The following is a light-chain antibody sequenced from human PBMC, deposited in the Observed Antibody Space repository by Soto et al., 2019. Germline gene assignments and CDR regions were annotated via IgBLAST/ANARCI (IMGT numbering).Light chain of an antibody. V-gene: IGKV1-9*01. J-gene: IGKJ1*01. CDR2: DAS. CDR3: QQYNSYPWT. CDR1: QDISDY. Sequence: DIQLTQSPSFLSASVGDRVTITCRASQDISDYLAWYQQRPGKAPKLLIYDASSLESGVPSRFSGSRSGTEFTLAISSLQPDDFATYYCQQYNSYPWTFGQGTKVDIK.